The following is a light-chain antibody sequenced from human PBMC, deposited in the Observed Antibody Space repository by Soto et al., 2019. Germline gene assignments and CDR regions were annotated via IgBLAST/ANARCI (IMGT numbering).Light chain of an antibody. Sequence: EIVWTQSPSTLSLSPGDSATLSCRASQNVRSDYFAWYQQKPGQAPRVIIFGVSTRASATPDRFRGSGSGIYFTLTISRLEPDDFALYYCQQYGNSPPPVGGGTKVDIK. J-gene: IGKJ4*01. V-gene: IGKV3-20*01. CDR3: QQYGNSPPP. CDR1: QNVRSDY. CDR2: GVS.